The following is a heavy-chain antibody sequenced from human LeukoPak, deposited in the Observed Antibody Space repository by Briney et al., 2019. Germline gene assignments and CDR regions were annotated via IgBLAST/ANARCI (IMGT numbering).Heavy chain of an antibody. CDR3: ARDSSRRGYGDYVWFDP. CDR1: GYTFTGYY. CDR2: INPNSGGT. V-gene: IGHV1-2*02. Sequence: ASVKVSRKASGYTFTGYYMHWVRQAPGQGLKWMGWINPNSGGTNYAQKFQGRVTMTRDTSISTAYMELSRLRSDDTAVYYCARDSSRRGYGDYVWFDPWGQGTLVTVSS. J-gene: IGHJ5*02. D-gene: IGHD4-17*01.